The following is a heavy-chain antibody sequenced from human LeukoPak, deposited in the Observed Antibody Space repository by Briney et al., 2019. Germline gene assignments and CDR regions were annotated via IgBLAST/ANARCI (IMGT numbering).Heavy chain of an antibody. D-gene: IGHD2-21*02. CDR2: IYYSGST. Sequence: SETLSLTCTVCGGSISSSSYYWGWIRQPPGKGLEWIGSIYYSGSTYYNPSLKSRVTISVDTSKNQFSLKLSSVTAADTAVYYCARTYMTSARFDPWGQGTLVTVSS. J-gene: IGHJ5*02. CDR3: ARTYMTSARFDP. V-gene: IGHV4-39*07. CDR1: GGSISSSSYY.